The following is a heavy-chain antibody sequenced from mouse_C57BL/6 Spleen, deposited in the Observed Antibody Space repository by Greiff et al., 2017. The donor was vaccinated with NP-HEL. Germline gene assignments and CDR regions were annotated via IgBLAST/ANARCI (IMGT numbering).Heavy chain of an antibody. V-gene: IGHV1-81*01. CDR2: IYPRSGNT. Sequence: QVQLQQSGAELARPGASVKLSCKASGYTFTSYGISWVKQRTGQGLEWIGEIYPRSGNTYYNEKFKGKATLTADKSSSTAYMELRSLTSEDSAVYFCARWIFTTVVEDYAMDYWGQGTSVTVSS. CDR3: ARWIFTTVVEDYAMDY. CDR1: GYTFTSYG. J-gene: IGHJ4*01. D-gene: IGHD1-1*01.